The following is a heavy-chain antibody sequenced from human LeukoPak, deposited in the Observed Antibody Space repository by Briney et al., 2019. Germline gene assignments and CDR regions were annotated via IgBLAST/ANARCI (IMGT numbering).Heavy chain of an antibody. CDR2: ISAYNGNT. D-gene: IGHD6-13*01. J-gene: IGHJ4*02. CDR1: GYTFTSYG. CDR3: ARDQAAGTGFFGFDY. V-gene: IGHV1-18*01. Sequence: ASVKVSCKASGYTFTSYGISWARQAPGQGLEWMGWISAYNGNTNYAQKLQGRVTMTTDTSTSTAYMELRSLRSDDTAVYYCARDQAAGTGFFGFDYWGQGTLVTVSS.